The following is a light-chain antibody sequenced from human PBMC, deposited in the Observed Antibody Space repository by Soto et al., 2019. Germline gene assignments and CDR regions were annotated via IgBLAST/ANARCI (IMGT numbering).Light chain of an antibody. J-gene: IGKJ4*01. CDR1: QSVTSSY. CDR3: QQYGSSPA. Sequence: EIVLTQSPGTLSLSPGERATLSCRASQSVTSSYLAWYQQKPGQAPRLLIYGASSRATGIPDRFSGSGSGTDFTLTTSRLEPEDFAVYYCQQYGSSPAFDGGTKVEIK. V-gene: IGKV3-20*01. CDR2: GAS.